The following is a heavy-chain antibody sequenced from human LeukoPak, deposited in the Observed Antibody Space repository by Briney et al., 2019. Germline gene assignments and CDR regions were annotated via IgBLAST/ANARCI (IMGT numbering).Heavy chain of an antibody. D-gene: IGHD1-26*01. J-gene: IGHJ3*02. Sequence: GGSLRLSCAASGFTFSSYGMHWVRQAPGRGLEWVAVISYDGSNKYYADSVKGRFTISRDNSKNTLYLQMNSLRTEDTAVYYCASSGRIKGDAFDIWGQGTMVTVSS. CDR2: ISYDGSNK. V-gene: IGHV3-30*03. CDR1: GFTFSSYG. CDR3: ASSGRIKGDAFDI.